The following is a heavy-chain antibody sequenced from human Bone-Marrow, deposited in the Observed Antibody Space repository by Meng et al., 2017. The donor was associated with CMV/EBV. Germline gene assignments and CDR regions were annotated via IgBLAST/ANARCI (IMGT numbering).Heavy chain of an antibody. J-gene: IGHJ6*02. V-gene: IGHV3-21*01. CDR3: ASLVVVPAAIPYYYGMDV. CDR1: GFTFSSYS. Sequence: ESLKISCAASGFTFSSYSMNWVRQAPGKGLEWVSSISSSSSYIYYADSVKGRFTISRDNAKNSLYLQMNSLRAEDTAVYYCASLVVVPAAIPYYYGMDVWGQGTTVTVSS. CDR2: ISSSSSYI. D-gene: IGHD2-2*02.